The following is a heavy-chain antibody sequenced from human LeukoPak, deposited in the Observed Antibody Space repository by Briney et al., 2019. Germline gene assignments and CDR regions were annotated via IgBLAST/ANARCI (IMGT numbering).Heavy chain of an antibody. Sequence: ASVKVSCKASGYTFTGYNMHWVRQAPGQGLEWMGWINPNSGGTNYAQKFQGRVTMTRDTSISTAYMELSRLRSDDTAVYYCARDVGTSCYGCYYYYMDVWGKGTTVTVSS. CDR2: INPNSGGT. J-gene: IGHJ6*03. V-gene: IGHV1-2*02. CDR3: ARDVGTSCYGCYYYYMDV. CDR1: GYTFTGYN. D-gene: IGHD2-2*01.